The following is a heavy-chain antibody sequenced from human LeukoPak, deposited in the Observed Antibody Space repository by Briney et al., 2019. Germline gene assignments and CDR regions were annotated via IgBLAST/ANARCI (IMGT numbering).Heavy chain of an antibody. CDR3: ARLGTTTTSQWFDI. J-gene: IGHJ3*02. D-gene: IGHD4-17*01. CDR2: INWNGGST. CDR1: GFTFDDYG. Sequence: RAGGSLRLSCAASGFTFDDYGMSWVRQAPGKGLEWVSGINWNGGSTGYADSVKGRFTISRDNAKNSLYLQMNSLRAEDTALYYCARLGTTTTSQWFDIWGQGTMVTVSS. V-gene: IGHV3-20*04.